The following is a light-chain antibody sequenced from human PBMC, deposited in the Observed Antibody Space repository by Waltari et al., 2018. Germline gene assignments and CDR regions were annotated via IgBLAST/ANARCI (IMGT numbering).Light chain of an antibody. CDR2: DAS. J-gene: IGKJ4*01. CDR3: PDRYSWPGGA. CDR1: QSVGTY. Sequence: ETVLTQSPATLSLSPGERAALSCRASQSVGTYLTWYQLKPGQAPRLLIYDASTRAAGTPARFSGGGSGTDFTLTISSLEPEDFAVYYCPDRYSWPGGAFGGGTRV. V-gene: IGKV3-11*01.